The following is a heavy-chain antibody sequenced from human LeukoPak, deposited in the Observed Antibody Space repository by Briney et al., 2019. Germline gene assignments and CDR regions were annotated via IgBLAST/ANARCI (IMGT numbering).Heavy chain of an antibody. V-gene: IGHV1-18*01. D-gene: IGHD2-15*01. J-gene: IGHJ4*02. Sequence: AASVKVSCKASGYTFTNYGISWVRQAPAQGLEWMGWISAYNGNTKYAQKLQGRVTMTTDTSTSTAYMELRSLRSDDTAVYYCARDLFVVAFDYWGQGTLVTVSS. CDR3: ARDLFVVAFDY. CDR2: ISAYNGNT. CDR1: GYTFTNYG.